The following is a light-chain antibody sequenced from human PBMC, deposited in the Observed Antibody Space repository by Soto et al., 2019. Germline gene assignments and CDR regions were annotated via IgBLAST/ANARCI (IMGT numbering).Light chain of an antibody. CDR2: GAS. CDR1: QSVGSIY. Sequence: EIVLTQSPGTLSLSPGERATLSCRASQSVGSIYLAWYQQKPGQAPRLLIYGASSRATGIPDRFSGSGSGTDFSLTISRLEPEEFAVYYCQQYGDSPVTFGQGTKVEIK. V-gene: IGKV3-20*01. J-gene: IGKJ1*01. CDR3: QQYGDSPVT.